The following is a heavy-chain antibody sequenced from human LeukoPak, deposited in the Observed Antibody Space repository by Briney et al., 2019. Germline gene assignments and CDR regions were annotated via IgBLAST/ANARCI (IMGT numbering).Heavy chain of an antibody. Sequence: GESLKISCKGSGYSFTSYWIGWVRQMPGKGLEWMGIIYPGDSDTRYSPSFQGQVTISADKSISTAYLQWSSLKASDTAMYYCARQTRDDILTGYCDYWGQGTLVTVS. CDR1: GYSFTSYW. V-gene: IGHV5-51*01. CDR2: IYPGDSDT. J-gene: IGHJ4*02. CDR3: ARQTRDDILTGYCDY. D-gene: IGHD3-9*01.